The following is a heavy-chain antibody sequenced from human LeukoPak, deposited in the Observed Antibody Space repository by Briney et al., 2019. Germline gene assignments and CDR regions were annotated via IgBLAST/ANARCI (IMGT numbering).Heavy chain of an antibody. J-gene: IGHJ6*02. D-gene: IGHD3-9*01. V-gene: IGHV3-66*02. CDR2: IYSGGST. Sequence: GGSLRLSCAASGFIFSTYNMNWVRQAPGKGLEWVSVIYSGGSTYYADSVKGRFTISRDNSKNTLYLQMNSLRAEDTAVYYCARDRELRYFDWLPTPYYYYYGMDVWGQGTTVTVSS. CDR1: GFIFSTYN. CDR3: ARDRELRYFDWLPTPYYYYYGMDV.